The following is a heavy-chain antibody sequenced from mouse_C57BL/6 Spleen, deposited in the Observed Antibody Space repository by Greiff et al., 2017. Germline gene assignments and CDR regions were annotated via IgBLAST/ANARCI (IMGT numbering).Heavy chain of an antibody. Sequence: QVQLQQSGAELVRPGTSVKVSCKASGYAFTNYLLEWVKQRPGQGLEWIGVINPGSGGTNYNEKFKGKATLTADKSSSTAYMQLSSLTSEDSAVYFCALYYDYPFDYWGQGTTLTVSS. CDR3: ALYYDYPFDY. J-gene: IGHJ2*01. D-gene: IGHD2-4*01. CDR1: GYAFTNYL. V-gene: IGHV1-54*01. CDR2: INPGSGGT.